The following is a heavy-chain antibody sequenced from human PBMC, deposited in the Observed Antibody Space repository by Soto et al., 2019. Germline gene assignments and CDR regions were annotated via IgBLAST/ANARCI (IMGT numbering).Heavy chain of an antibody. CDR1: GFTFSGYA. CDR2: ISGSGGST. CDR3: AKDILAGEGYYYYGMYV. Sequence: PGGSMRLSCAGSGFTFSGYAMTWVRQAPGKGLEWVSAISGSGGSTYYADSVKGRFTISRDNSKNTLYLQMNSLRAEDTAVYYCAKDILAGEGYYYYGMYVWGQRATVTVS. V-gene: IGHV3-23*01. D-gene: IGHD6-19*01. J-gene: IGHJ6*02.